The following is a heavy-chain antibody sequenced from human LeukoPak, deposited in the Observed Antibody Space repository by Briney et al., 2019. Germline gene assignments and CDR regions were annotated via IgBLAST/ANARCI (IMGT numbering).Heavy chain of an antibody. V-gene: IGHV3-21*01. CDR3: ARGLVATQRGYYYYMDV. D-gene: IGHD5-12*01. CDR2: ISRSSSYI. Sequence: GGSLRLSCAASGFTFSNYSMCWVRQAPGKGLEWVSSISRSSSYIYYADSVKGRFTTSRDNAKNSLSLQMNSLRAEDTAVYYCARGLVATQRGYYYYMDVWGQGTTVTVSS. CDR1: GFTFSNYS. J-gene: IGHJ6*02.